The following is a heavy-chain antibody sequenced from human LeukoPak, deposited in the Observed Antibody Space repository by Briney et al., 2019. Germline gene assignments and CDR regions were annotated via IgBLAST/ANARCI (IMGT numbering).Heavy chain of an antibody. V-gene: IGHV3-66*01. CDR1: GFTVSDNY. Sequence: PGGSLRLSCAASGFTVSDNYMSWVRQAPGKGLEWVSLIYSGGSTYYADSVKGRFTISRDNSKNTLYLQMNSLRAEDTAVYYCARSLRGYSYVLDYWGQGTLVTVSS. CDR2: IYSGGST. CDR3: ARSLRGYSYVLDY. D-gene: IGHD5-18*01. J-gene: IGHJ4*02.